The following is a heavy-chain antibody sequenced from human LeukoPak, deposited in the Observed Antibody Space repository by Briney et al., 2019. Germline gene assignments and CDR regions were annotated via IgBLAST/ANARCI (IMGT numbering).Heavy chain of an antibody. D-gene: IGHD3-22*01. CDR2: IIPIFGTA. J-gene: IGHJ1*01. V-gene: IGHV1-69*13. Sequence: ASVKVSCKASGGTFSSYAISWVRQAPGQGLEWMGGIIPIFGTANYAQKFQGRVTITADESTSTAYMELSSLRSEDTAVYYCARTLITMIVGTAEHFQHWGQGTLVTVSS. CDR3: ARTLITMIVGTAEHFQH. CDR1: GGTFSSYA.